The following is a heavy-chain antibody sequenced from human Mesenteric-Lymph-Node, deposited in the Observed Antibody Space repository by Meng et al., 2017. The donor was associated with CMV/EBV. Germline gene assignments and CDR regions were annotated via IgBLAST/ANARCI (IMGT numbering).Heavy chain of an antibody. CDR1: GGTFSSYA. J-gene: IGHJ4*02. Sequence: SGGTFSSYAIRWVRQPPGQGLEWMGGIIPIFGTANYAQKFQGRVTITTDESTSTAYMELSSLRSEDTAVYYCATLPRYDFWSGSYDYWGQGTLVTVSS. CDR2: IIPIFGTA. D-gene: IGHD3-3*01. CDR3: ATLPRYDFWSGSYDY. V-gene: IGHV1-69*05.